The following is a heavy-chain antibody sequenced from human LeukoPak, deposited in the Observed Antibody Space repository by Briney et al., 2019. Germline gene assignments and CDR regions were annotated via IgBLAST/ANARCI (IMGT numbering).Heavy chain of an antibody. D-gene: IGHD1-26*01. Sequence: GGSLRLSCSASGFTFSRYAMHWVRQAPGKGLEYVSGINDNGGRTHYGDSVKGRFSISRDNSKNTLHLQMSTLRAEDTVLYYCVKDVGGSYAFDYWGQGILVTVAS. CDR1: GFTFSRYA. CDR2: INDNGGRT. CDR3: VKDVGGSYAFDY. J-gene: IGHJ4*02. V-gene: IGHV3-64D*09.